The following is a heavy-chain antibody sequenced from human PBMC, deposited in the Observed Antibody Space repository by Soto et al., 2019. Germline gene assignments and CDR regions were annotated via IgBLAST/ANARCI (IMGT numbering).Heavy chain of an antibody. CDR1: GYTFTSFG. J-gene: IGHJ6*02. CDR3: ARPTDFYYYAMDV. Sequence: ASVKVSCKASGYTFTSFGSNWVRQAPGQGLEWMGWISGYNGNTNYAQNLQDRVTMTRDTSTSTAYMELRSLRSDDTAVYYCARPTDFYYYAMDVWGQGTTVTVSS. CDR2: ISGYNGNT. V-gene: IGHV1-18*01.